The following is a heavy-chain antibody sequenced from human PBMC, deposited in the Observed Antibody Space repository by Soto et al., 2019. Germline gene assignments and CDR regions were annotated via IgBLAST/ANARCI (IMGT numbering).Heavy chain of an antibody. Sequence: GESLKISCAVSGFTFSSYAMSWVRQAPGKGLEWVSAISGSGGSTYYADSVKGRFTISRDNSKNTLYLQLNSLRAEDTAVYYCAKGRDIVVVVAAMAPDAFDIWGQGTMVTVSS. J-gene: IGHJ3*02. CDR2: ISGSGGST. CDR3: AKGRDIVVVVAAMAPDAFDI. D-gene: IGHD2-15*01. V-gene: IGHV3-23*01. CDR1: GFTFSSYA.